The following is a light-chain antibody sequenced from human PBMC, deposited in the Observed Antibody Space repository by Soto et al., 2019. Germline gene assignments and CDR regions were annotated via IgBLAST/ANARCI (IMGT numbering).Light chain of an antibody. CDR1: SSDVGYYNF. CDR2: EVS. V-gene: IGLV2-14*01. CDR3: RSYSGSTAFYV. Sequence: QSALTQPASVSGSPGQSITISCTGTSSDVGYYNFVSWYQQHPGKAPKLIIYEVSNRPSGVSNRFSASKSGNTASLTISGLQAEYEADYHCRSYSGSTAFYVFGTGTKLTVL. J-gene: IGLJ1*01.